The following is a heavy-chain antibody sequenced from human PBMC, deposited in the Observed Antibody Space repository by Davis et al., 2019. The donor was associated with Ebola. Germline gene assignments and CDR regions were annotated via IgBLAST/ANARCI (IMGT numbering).Heavy chain of an antibody. CDR1: GYSFTSYW. D-gene: IGHD6-13*01. CDR2: IYPGDSDT. V-gene: IGHV5-51*01. J-gene: IGHJ5*02. CDR3: ARQVAAAGVVGYNWFDP. Sequence: GESLKISCKGSGYSFTSYWIGWVRQMPGKGLEWMGIIYPGDSDTRYSPSFQGQVTISADKSISTAYLQWSSLKASDTAMYYCARQVAAAGVVGYNWFDPWGQGTLVTVSS.